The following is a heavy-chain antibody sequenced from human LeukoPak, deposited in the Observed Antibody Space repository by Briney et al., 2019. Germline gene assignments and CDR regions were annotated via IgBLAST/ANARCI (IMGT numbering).Heavy chain of an antibody. Sequence: SCKASGYTFTSYAIHWVRQAPGKGLEWVAVISYDGSNKYYADSVKGRFTISRDNSKNTLYLQMNSLRAEDTAVYYCARVDPSFDIVVVPAAPPGYWGQGTLVTVSS. V-gene: IGHV3-30-3*01. CDR1: GYTFTSYA. CDR3: ARVDPSFDIVVVPAAPPGY. CDR2: ISYDGSNK. D-gene: IGHD2-2*01. J-gene: IGHJ4*02.